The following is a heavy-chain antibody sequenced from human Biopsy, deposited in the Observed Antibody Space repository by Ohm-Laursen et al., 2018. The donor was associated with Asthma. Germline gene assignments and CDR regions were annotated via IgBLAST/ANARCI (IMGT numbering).Heavy chain of an antibody. Sequence: GSLRLSCAASGFTVSRDHMFWVRQAPGKGLEWVSVIYSGGTSHTADSVRGRFTISRDFSKNTLHLQMHSLRVEDTAVYYCARGDSSGRSHYYFDYWGQGTLVTVSS. CDR2: IYSGGTS. D-gene: IGHD3-22*01. CDR3: ARGDSSGRSHYYFDY. J-gene: IGHJ4*02. CDR1: GFTVSRDH. V-gene: IGHV3-53*01.